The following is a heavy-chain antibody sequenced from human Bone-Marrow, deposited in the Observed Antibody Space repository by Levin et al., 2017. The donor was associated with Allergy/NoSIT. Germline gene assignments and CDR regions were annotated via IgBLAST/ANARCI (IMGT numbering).Heavy chain of an antibody. CDR1: GYTFTSYG. V-gene: IGHV1-18*01. J-gene: IGHJ6*02. Sequence: GESLKISCKASGYTFTSYGISWVRQAPGQGLEWMGWISAYNGNTNYAQKLQGRVTMTTDTSTSTAYMELRSLRSDDTAVYYCAREYYYDSSGYQYYYYGMDGWGQGTTVTVSS. CDR3: AREYYYDSSGYQYYYYGMDG. D-gene: IGHD3-22*01. CDR2: ISAYNGNT.